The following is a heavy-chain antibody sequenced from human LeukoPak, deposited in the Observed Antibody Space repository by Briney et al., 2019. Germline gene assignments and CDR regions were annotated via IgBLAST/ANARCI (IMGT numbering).Heavy chain of an antibody. CDR2: ISIGSNYI. V-gene: IGHV3-21*01. Sequence: GGSLRLSCAASGFTFSNYGMNWVRQAPGKGLEWVSSISIGSNYIYYGDSVKGRFTISRDNAKKSLYLQMNSLRAEDTAVYYCARRWLQSYAFDIWGQGTMVTVSS. J-gene: IGHJ3*02. CDR3: ARRWLQSYAFDI. CDR1: GFTFSNYG. D-gene: IGHD5-24*01.